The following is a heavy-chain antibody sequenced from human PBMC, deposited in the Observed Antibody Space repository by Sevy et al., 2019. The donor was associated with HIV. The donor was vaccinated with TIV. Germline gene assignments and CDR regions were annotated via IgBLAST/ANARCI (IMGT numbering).Heavy chain of an antibody. CDR1: GFTFSSYA. CDR2: ISGSGGST. J-gene: IGHJ4*02. CDR3: AKVDMIVVVITTLFDY. V-gene: IGHV3-23*01. Sequence: GGSLRLSCAASGFTFSSYAMSWVRQAPGKGLEWVSAISGSGGSTYYADSVKGRFTISRDNSKNTLYLQTNSLRAEDTTVYYCAKVDMIVVVITTLFDYWGQGTLVTVSS. D-gene: IGHD3-22*01.